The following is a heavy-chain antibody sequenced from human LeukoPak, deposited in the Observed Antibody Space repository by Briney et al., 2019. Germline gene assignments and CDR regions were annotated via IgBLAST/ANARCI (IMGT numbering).Heavy chain of an antibody. V-gene: IGHV3-66*01. CDR1: GFTVSSNY. Sequence: PGGSLTLSCAASGFTVSSNYMSWVRQAPGKGLEGVSVIYSGGSTYYADSVKGRFTISRDNSKNTLYLQMNSLRAEDTAVYYCALVVSSGYDFDYWGQGTLVTVSS. CDR3: ALVVSSGYDFDY. D-gene: IGHD5-12*01. CDR2: IYSGGST. J-gene: IGHJ4*02.